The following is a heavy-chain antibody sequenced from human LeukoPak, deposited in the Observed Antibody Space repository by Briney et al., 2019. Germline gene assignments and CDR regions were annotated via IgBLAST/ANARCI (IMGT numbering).Heavy chain of an antibody. D-gene: IGHD2-2*01. CDR3: ARDPGLVPAANDY. Sequence: SVKVSCKASGTTFRSYAINWVRQAPGQGLEWMGRIIPILGIANYAQKFQGRVTITADKSTSTAYMELSSLRSEDTAVYYCARDPGLVPAANDYWGQGTLVTVSS. J-gene: IGHJ4*02. V-gene: IGHV1-69*04. CDR2: IIPILGIA. CDR1: GTTFRSYA.